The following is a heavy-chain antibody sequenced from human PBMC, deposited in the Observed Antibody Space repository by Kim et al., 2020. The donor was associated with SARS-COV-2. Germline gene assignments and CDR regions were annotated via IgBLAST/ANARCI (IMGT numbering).Heavy chain of an antibody. V-gene: IGHV4-31*03. CDR3: VRDGRDSSSSLPPYYYYGMDV. J-gene: IGHJ6*02. CDR2: IYYSGST. D-gene: IGHD6-6*01. Sequence: SETLSLTCTVSGGSISSGGYYWSWIRQHPGKGLEWIGYIYYSGSTYYNPSLKSRVTISVDTSKNQFSLKLSSVTAADTAVYYCVRDGRDSSSSLPPYYYYGMDVWGQGTTVTVSS. CDR1: GGSISSGGYY.